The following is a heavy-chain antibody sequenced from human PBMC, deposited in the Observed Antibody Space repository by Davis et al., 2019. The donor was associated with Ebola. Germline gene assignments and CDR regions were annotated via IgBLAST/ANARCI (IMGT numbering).Heavy chain of an antibody. Sequence: MPSETLSLTCTVSGGYISSYYWGWIRQPPGKGLEWIGSIYYSGSTYYNPTLKSRVTISVDTSKNHFSLKLSSVTAADTAVYFCARSPITISGVLVPLYWFFDLWGRGTLVTVSS. CDR2: IYYSGST. J-gene: IGHJ2*01. V-gene: IGHV4-39*02. CDR3: ARSPITISGVLVPLYWFFDL. CDR1: GGYISSYY. D-gene: IGHD3-3*01.